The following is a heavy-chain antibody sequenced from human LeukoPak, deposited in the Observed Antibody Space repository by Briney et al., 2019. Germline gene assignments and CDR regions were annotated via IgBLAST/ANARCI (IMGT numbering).Heavy chain of an antibody. CDR2: IYTNGST. CDR1: GFSVGNNY. V-gene: IGHV3-66*03. D-gene: IGHD4-23*01. CDR3: TDAVAG. Sequence: GGSLRLSCAASGFSVGNNYVTWVRQPPGKGLEWVSVIYTNGSTYYADSVKGRFIISRDSSKNTLYLQMNSLRAEDTAVYYCTDAVAGWGQGTLVTVSS. J-gene: IGHJ4*02.